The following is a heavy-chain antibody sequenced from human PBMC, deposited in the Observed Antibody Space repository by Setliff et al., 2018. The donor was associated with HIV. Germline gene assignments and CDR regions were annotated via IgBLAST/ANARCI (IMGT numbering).Heavy chain of an antibody. CDR3: ARDSYDSSGYYYLRLGGEYYYGMDV. D-gene: IGHD3-22*01. CDR2: INVGNDNT. Sequence: ASVKVSCKASGYSFTNYAMHWVRQAPGQRLEWMGWINVGNDNTKYSQTLQGRVTIARDTSASTAYMELSSLRSEDTAVYYCARDSYDSSGYYYLRLGGEYYYGMDVWGQGTTVTVSS. V-gene: IGHV1-3*01. J-gene: IGHJ6*02. CDR1: GYSFTNYA.